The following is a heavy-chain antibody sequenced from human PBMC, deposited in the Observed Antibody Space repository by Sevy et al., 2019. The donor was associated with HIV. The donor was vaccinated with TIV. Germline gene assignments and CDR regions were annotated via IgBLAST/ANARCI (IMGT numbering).Heavy chain of an antibody. D-gene: IGHD3-16*01. J-gene: IGHJ4*02. CDR3: ARGRFGGEVDY. CDR2: INSDGSST. CDR1: GFTFSSYW. V-gene: IGHV3-74*01. Sequence: GGSLRLSCAASGFTFSSYWMHWVRQAPGKGLGWVSRINSDGSSTSYADSVKGRFTISRDNAKNTLYLQMNSLRAEDTAVYYCARGRFGGEVDYWGQGTLVTVSS.